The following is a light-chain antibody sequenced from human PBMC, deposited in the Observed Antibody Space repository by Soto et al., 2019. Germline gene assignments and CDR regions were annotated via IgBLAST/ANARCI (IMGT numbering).Light chain of an antibody. CDR3: ISYTSSSTLV. V-gene: IGLV2-14*01. J-gene: IGLJ1*01. CDR2: EVS. CDR1: SSDVGGYNY. Sequence: QSALTQPASVSGSPGQSITISCTGTSSDVGGYNYVSWYQQYPGKAPKLMIYEVSNRPSEVSNRFSGSKSGNTASLTISGLQAEDEADYYCISYTSSSTLVFGTGTKVTVL.